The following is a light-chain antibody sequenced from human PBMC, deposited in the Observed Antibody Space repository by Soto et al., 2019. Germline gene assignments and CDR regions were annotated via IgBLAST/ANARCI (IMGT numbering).Light chain of an antibody. Sequence: EIVLTQSPGTLSLSPGERATLSCRASQSISNYLAWYQQKPGQAPRLLIYGASSRATGIPDRFSGSGSGTDFTLTISRLEPEDFSVYYCQQHGSSPRTFGQGTKVGTK. J-gene: IGKJ1*01. CDR3: QQHGSSPRT. CDR2: GAS. CDR1: QSISNY. V-gene: IGKV3-20*01.